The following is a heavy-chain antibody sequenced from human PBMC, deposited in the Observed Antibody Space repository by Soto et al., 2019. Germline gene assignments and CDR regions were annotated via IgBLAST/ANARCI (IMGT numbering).Heavy chain of an antibody. D-gene: IGHD3-9*01. CDR2: ISPNSGDT. Sequence: ASVKVSCKASGYIFTGYHIHWVRQAPGRGLEWMGWISPNSGDTEYAQNFQGRVTMTRDTSFNLVYMEMSGLMSDDTAVYYCARDARGTRGFDEMDIWGQGTTVTVSS. CDR1: GYIFTGYH. V-gene: IGHV1-2*02. CDR3: ARDARGTRGFDEMDI. J-gene: IGHJ6*02.